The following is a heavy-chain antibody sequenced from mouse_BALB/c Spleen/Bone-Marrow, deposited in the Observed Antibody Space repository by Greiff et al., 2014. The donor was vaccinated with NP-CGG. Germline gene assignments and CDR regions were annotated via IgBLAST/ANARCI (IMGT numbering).Heavy chain of an antibody. CDR2: INPYNDGT. J-gene: IGHJ4*01. CDR3: AREGGYYGSLYAMDY. CDR1: GYPFTSYV. V-gene: IGHV1-14*01. Sequence: EVQLQQSGPELVKPGASVKMSCKASGYPFTSYVVHWVKQKPGQGLEWIGYINPYNDGTKYNEKFKGKATLTSDKSSSTAYMELSSLTSEDSAVYYCAREGGYYGSLYAMDYWGQGTSVTVSS. D-gene: IGHD1-1*01.